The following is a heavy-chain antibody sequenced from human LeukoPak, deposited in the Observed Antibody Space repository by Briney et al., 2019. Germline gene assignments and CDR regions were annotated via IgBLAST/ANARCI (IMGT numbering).Heavy chain of an antibody. CDR3: AKSLYDYRSGTYFRPFDY. V-gene: IGHV4-34*01. Sequence: SETVSLTCAVYGGSFSGYYWSWIRQPPGKGLEWIGEINHSGSTNYNPSLKSRVTISVDTPKNQFSLRLSSLTAADTAMYFCAKSLYDYRSGTYFRPFDYWGQGTLVTVSS. D-gene: IGHD3-10*01. CDR2: INHSGST. J-gene: IGHJ4*02. CDR1: GGSFSGYY.